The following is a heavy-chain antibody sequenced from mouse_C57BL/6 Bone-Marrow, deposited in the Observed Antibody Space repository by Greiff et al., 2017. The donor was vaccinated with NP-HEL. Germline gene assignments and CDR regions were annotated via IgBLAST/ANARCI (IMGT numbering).Heavy chain of an antibody. CDR1: GYTFTSYW. CDR3: AREDYGSGSRFAY. D-gene: IGHD1-1*01. CDR2: IHPNSGST. V-gene: IGHV1-64*01. J-gene: IGHJ3*01. Sequence: QVQLQQPGAELVKPGASVKLSCKASGYTFTSYWMHWVKQRPGQGLEWIGMIHPNSGSTNYNEKFKSKATLTVDKSSSTAYMQLSSLTSEDSAVYYCAREDYGSGSRFAYWGQGTLVTVSA.